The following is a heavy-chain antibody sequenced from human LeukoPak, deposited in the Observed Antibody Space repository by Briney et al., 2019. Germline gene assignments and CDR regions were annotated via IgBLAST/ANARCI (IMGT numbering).Heavy chain of an antibody. V-gene: IGHV7-4-1*02. CDR2: INTNTGNP. D-gene: IGHD3-22*01. CDR1: GYTFTSYA. Sequence: ASVKVSCKASGYTFTSYAMNWVRQAPGQGLEWMGWINTNTGNPTYAQGFTGRFVFSLDTSVSTAYLQISSLKAEDTAIYYCARVATPQYYYNSSGPLFDYWGQGTLVTVSS. J-gene: IGHJ4*02. CDR3: ARVATPQYYYNSSGPLFDY.